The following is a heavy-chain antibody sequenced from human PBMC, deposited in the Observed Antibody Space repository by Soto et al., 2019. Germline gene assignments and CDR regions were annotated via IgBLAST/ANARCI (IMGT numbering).Heavy chain of an antibody. CDR1: GFTFSSYS. J-gene: IGHJ4*02. CDR2: ISSSSSYI. CDR3: ARDLGGPLSFDY. V-gene: IGHV3-21*01. Sequence: GGSLRLSCAASGFTFSSYSMNWVRQAPGKGLEWVSSISSSSSYIYYADSVKGRFTISRDNAKNSLYLQMNSLRAEDTAVYYCARDLGGPLSFDYWGQGTLVTVSS.